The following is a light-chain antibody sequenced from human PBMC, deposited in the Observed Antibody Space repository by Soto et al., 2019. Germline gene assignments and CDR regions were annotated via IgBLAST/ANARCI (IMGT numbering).Light chain of an antibody. J-gene: IGKJ5*01. CDR3: QHIYSPPHT. CDR2: AAS. CDR1: KTINNY. V-gene: IGKV1-39*01. Sequence: TITCRASKTINNYLNWYRQKPGKAPQVLIYAASNLETGVPSRFSGSGSGTDFTLTISSLQPEDSATYYCQHIYSPPHTFGQGTRLEIK.